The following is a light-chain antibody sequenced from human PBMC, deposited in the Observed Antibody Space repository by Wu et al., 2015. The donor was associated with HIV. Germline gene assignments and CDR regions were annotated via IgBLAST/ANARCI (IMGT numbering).Light chain of an antibody. CDR1: QSIERNS. J-gene: IGKJ2*01. Sequence: VLTQSPATLSLSPGERVTLSCRASQSIERNSLMWYQKRPGHAPWPIMYASSNRAPGVPDRFSGSGSGTDFTLTIHRLQPEDIAVYYCQQYVGSPNNFGQGTKLEIK. CDR3: QQYVGSPNN. CDR2: ASS. V-gene: IGKV3-20*01.